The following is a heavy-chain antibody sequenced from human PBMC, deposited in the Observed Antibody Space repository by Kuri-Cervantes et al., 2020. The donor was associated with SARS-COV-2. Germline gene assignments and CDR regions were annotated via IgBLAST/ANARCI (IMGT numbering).Heavy chain of an antibody. CDR2: IKQDGSEK. CDR3: ARDGYSGSYYDY. V-gene: IGHV3-7*01. J-gene: IGHJ4*02. CDR1: GFTFSSYW. Sequence: GGSLRLSCAASGFTFSSYWMSWVRQAPGKGLEWVANIKQDGSEKYYVDSVKGRFTISRDNAKNLLSLQMSSLRVEDTAVYYCARDGYSGSYYDYWGQGTLVTVSS. D-gene: IGHD1-26*01.